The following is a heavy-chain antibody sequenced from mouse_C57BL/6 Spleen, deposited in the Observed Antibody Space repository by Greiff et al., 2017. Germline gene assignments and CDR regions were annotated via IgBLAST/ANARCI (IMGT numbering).Heavy chain of an antibody. Sequence: VKLVESGAELARPGASVKLSCKASGYTFTSYGISWVKQRTGQGLEWIGEIYPRSGNTYYNEKFKGKATLTADKSSSTAYMELRSLTSEDSAVYFCARTRGSSYDWFAYWGQGTLVTVSA. CDR3: ARTRGSSYDWFAY. J-gene: IGHJ3*01. CDR1: GYTFTSYG. V-gene: IGHV1-81*01. CDR2: IYPRSGNT. D-gene: IGHD1-1*01.